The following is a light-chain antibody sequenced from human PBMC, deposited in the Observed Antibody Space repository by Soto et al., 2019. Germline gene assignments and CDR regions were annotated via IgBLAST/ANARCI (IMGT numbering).Light chain of an antibody. Sequence: EIVLTQSPGTQSLSPGERATLSCMASQSVRSNYLAWYRQTPGQAPRLLIYGASNRATGIPDRFSGSGSGTDFTLIISRLEPEDFALYYCQQYGSSPWTFGQGTKVEIK. CDR3: QQYGSSPWT. CDR1: QSVRSNY. V-gene: IGKV3-20*01. J-gene: IGKJ1*01. CDR2: GAS.